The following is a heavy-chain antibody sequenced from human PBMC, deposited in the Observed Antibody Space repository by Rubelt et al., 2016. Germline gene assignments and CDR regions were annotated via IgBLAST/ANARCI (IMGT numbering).Heavy chain of an antibody. D-gene: IGHD2-15*01. V-gene: IGHV3-23*04. CDR3: ARDPDYCSGGHCYAFDS. CDR1: GFTFSSYA. J-gene: IGHJ4*02. Sequence: EVQLVESGGGLVQPGGSLRLACAASGFTFSSYAMGWVRQAPGKGLEWVSGLRGSGGCRYAADSVKGGFTISRDNSKNTLNQQMNSLRAEDTAVYYCARDPDYCSGGHCYAFDSWGQGTLVTVSS. CDR2: LRGSGGCR.